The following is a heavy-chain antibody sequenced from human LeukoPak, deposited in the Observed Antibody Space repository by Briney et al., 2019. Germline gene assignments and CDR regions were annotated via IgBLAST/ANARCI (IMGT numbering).Heavy chain of an antibody. CDR1: GFTFSSYA. Sequence: GESLRLSCAASGFTFSSYAMSWVRQAPGKGLEWVSAISGSGGSTYYADSVKGRFTISRDNSKNTLYLQMNSLRAEDTAVYYCAKGPSITTRGDYWGQGTLVTVSS. D-gene: IGHD3-22*01. J-gene: IGHJ4*02. CDR2: ISGSGGST. V-gene: IGHV3-23*01. CDR3: AKGPSITTRGDY.